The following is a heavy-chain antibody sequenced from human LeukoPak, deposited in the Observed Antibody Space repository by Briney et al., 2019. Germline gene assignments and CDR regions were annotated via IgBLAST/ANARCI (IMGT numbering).Heavy chain of an antibody. Sequence: PGGSLRFSCAASGFTFSNYWMHWVRHAPGKGLVWVSRINTDGSSTTYADSVRGRFTISRDNAKNTLYLQMNSPRAEDTAVYYCVRASLQAVSRFDPWGQGTLVTVSS. CDR1: GFTFSNYW. D-gene: IGHD6-19*01. J-gene: IGHJ5*02. V-gene: IGHV3-74*01. CDR2: INTDGSST. CDR3: VRASLQAVSRFDP.